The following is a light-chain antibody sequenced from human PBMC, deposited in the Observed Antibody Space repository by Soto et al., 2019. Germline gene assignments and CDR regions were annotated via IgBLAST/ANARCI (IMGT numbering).Light chain of an antibody. Sequence: DIVVTQSPDTLSLSPGERATLSCRASQSVSSNYLAWYQQKPGQAPRLLIYGASTRATGIPDRFSGSGSGTDFTLPISRLEPEDFAVYYCQQYGSSSYTFGQGTRLEIK. CDR2: GAS. CDR3: QQYGSSSYT. V-gene: IGKV3-20*01. CDR1: QSVSSNY. J-gene: IGKJ2*01.